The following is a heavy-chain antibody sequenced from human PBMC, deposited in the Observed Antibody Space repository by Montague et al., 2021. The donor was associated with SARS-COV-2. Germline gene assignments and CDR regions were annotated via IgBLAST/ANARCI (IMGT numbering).Heavy chain of an antibody. D-gene: IGHD6-13*01. J-gene: IGHJ4*02. Sequence: SETLSLTCTVSGGSVSSSSYYWTWIRQPPGKGLEWIGYIYYSGTTNYNPSLKSRITISVDTSKNQFSLRLSSVTAADTAVYYCARDPRYSLSWSFDYWGQGTLVTVSS. V-gene: IGHV4-61*01. CDR3: ARDPRYSLSWSFDY. CDR2: IYYSGTT. CDR1: GGSVSSSSYY.